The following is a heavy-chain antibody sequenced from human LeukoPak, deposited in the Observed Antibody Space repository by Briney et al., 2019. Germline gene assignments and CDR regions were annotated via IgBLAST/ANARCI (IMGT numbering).Heavy chain of an antibody. D-gene: IGHD4-17*01. V-gene: IGHV3-30*04. J-gene: IGHJ4*02. Sequence: GRSLRLSCAASGFTFSSYAMHWVRQAPGKGLEWVAVISYDGSNKYYADSVKGRFTISRDNSKNTLYLQMNSLRAEDTAVYYCVGFGDYFTSFDRKIETDNDYWGQGTLVTVSS. CDR2: ISYDGSNK. CDR3: VGFGDYFTSFDRKIETDNDY. CDR1: GFTFSSYA.